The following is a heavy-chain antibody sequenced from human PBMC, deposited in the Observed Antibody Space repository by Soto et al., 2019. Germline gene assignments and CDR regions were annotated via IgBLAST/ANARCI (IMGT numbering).Heavy chain of an antibody. V-gene: IGHV3-23*01. CDR1: VFTFSNSA. J-gene: IGHJ1*01. CDR3: AKNGYDTGGYYDALAS. Sequence: GYLSISWAASVFTFSNSAMTGVRQAPRKGLEWVSGLSIDGDSQYSADSVRGRFAISRDISKNTLYLEMKSLRADDTAVYYCAKNGYDTGGYYDALASWGPGTLVTASS. D-gene: IGHD3-22*01. CDR2: LSIDGDSQ.